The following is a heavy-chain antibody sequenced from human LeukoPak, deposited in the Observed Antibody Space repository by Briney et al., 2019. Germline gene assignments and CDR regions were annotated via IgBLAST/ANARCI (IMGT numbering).Heavy chain of an antibody. CDR3: ARGWGIDCGSTSCQLAFDF. CDR2: IYWNDDK. J-gene: IGHJ4*02. D-gene: IGHD2-2*01. V-gene: IGHV2-5*01. CDR1: GFSLSTSGVG. Sequence: SGPTLVKPTQTLTLTCTFSGFSLSTSGVGVGWIRQPPGKALEWLALIYWNDDKRCSPSLNSRLTITKDTSKNQVVLTMTNMDPVDAATYYCARGWGIDCGSTSCQLAFDFWGQGTLVTVSS.